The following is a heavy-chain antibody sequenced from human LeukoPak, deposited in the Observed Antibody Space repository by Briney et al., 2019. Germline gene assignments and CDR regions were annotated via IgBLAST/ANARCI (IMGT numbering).Heavy chain of an antibody. D-gene: IGHD4-17*01. Sequence: ASVKVSCKATGYTFTSYGISWVRQAPGQGLEWMGWISAYNGNTNYAQKLQGRVTMTTDTSTSTAYMELRSLRSDDTAVYYCAREENDGDYVAYWGQGTLVTVSS. J-gene: IGHJ4*02. CDR2: ISAYNGNT. V-gene: IGHV1-18*04. CDR3: AREENDGDYVAY. CDR1: GYTFTSYG.